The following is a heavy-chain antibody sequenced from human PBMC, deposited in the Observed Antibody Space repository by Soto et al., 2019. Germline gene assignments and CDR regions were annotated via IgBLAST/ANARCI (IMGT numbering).Heavy chain of an antibody. CDR2: IYRSGTT. J-gene: IGHJ4*01. CDR3: ARQENPLARYGGDRDY. D-gene: IGHD3-16*01. Sequence: SGALSDPCTVSGDAVTSGIYHWSWIRQPPGKVLEWIGHIYRSGTTNYNPSLKSRVTISVDTSKNLFTLRLISATAADTATYFCARQENPLARYGGDRDYWGHGTMVT. V-gene: IGHV4-61*03. CDR1: GDAVTSGIYH.